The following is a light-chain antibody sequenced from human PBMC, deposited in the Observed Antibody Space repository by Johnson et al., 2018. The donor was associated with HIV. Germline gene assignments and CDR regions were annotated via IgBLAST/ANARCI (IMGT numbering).Light chain of an antibody. J-gene: IGLJ1*01. CDR2: DNN. V-gene: IGLV1-51*01. CDR1: SSNIGNNY. CDR3: GAWESSLNTYV. Sequence: QPALTQPPSVSAAPGQKVTISCSGSSSNIGNNYVSWYQQLPGTAPKLLIYDNNKRPSGIPDRFSGSKSGTSASLGITGLQTGDEAYYYCGAWESSLNTYVFGTGTKVTVL.